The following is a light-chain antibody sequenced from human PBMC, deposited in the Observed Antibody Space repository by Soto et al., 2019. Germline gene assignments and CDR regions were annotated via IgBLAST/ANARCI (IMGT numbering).Light chain of an antibody. Sequence: QSALAQPPSASGSPGQSVTISCTGTSSDIGAYNYVSWYQQHPGKAPKLMIYEVTKRPSGVPDRFSGSKSGNTASLTVSGLQAEDEADYYCSSYESGNNLVFGTGTKVTVL. J-gene: IGLJ1*01. V-gene: IGLV2-8*01. CDR1: SSDIGAYNY. CDR3: SSYESGNNLV. CDR2: EVT.